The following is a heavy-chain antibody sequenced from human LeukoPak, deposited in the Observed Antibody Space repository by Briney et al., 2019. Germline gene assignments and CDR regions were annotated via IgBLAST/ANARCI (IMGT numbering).Heavy chain of an antibody. CDR1: GGSFSGYY. CDR2: INHSGST. Sequence: SETLSLTCAVYGGSFSGYYWSWIRQTPGKGLEWIGEINHSGSTNYNPSLKSRVTISVDTSKNQFSLKLSSVTAADTAVYYCAREVGVVGATCDYWGQGTLVTVSS. D-gene: IGHD1-26*01. J-gene: IGHJ4*02. CDR3: AREVGVVGATCDY. V-gene: IGHV4-34*01.